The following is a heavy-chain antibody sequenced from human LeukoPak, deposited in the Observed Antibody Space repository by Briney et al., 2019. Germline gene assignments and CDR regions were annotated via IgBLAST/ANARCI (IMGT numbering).Heavy chain of an antibody. CDR1: GFDLTTYA. V-gene: IGHV3-23*01. CDR3: GRCMIFSRAWCTWFAP. Sequence: GGSLRPSCAASGFDLTTYAMTWVRQAPAKGLEWVSSIRIGGGGTYYADSVKGRFTISRDNSENTLHLQMNNLRVEDTARYFGGRCMIFSRAWCTWFAPGGQGTLVTVSP. D-gene: IGHD3-9*01. J-gene: IGHJ5*02. CDR2: IRIGGGGT.